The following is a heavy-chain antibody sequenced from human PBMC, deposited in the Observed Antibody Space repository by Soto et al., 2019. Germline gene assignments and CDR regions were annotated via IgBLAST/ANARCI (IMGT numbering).Heavy chain of an antibody. CDR3: AREYYYGSERQYNWFDP. Sequence: LSLTCTVSGGSISSGDYYWSWIRQPPGKGLEWIGYIYYSGSTYYNPSLKSRVTISVDTSKNQFSLKLSSVTAADTAVYYCAREYYYGSERQYNWFDPWGQGTLVTVSS. V-gene: IGHV4-30-4*01. CDR1: GGSISSGDYY. CDR2: IYYSGST. J-gene: IGHJ5*02. D-gene: IGHD3-10*01.